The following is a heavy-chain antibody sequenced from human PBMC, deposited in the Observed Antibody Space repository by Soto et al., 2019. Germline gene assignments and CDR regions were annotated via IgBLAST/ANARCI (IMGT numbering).Heavy chain of an antibody. Sequence: SGPTLVNPTQTLTLTCTFSGFSLSTSGVGVGWIRQPPGKALEWLALIYWNDDKRYSPSLKSRLTITKDTSKNQVVLTMTNMDPVDTATYYCAHRPTFPPQTGIAVAGTRDYYYYYGMDGWGQGTTVTVSS. CDR3: AHRPTFPPQTGIAVAGTRDYYYYYGMDG. J-gene: IGHJ6*02. CDR1: GFSLSTSGVG. V-gene: IGHV2-5*01. CDR2: IYWNDDK. D-gene: IGHD6-19*01.